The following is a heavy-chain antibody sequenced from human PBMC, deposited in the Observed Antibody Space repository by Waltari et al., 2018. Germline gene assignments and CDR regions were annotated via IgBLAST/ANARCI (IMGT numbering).Heavy chain of an antibody. Sequence: QVXLXXSGAXVKXPGASVKVSCKVXGNTLSELSIHWVRQAPGKGLEWMGGFXPENGXTIYAQKLQGXVTMTEDTSTDTAYMKLXSLRFEDTXVXYCXTDNPESGYYFXWGQGTLVTVS. J-gene: IGHJ4*02. V-gene: IGHV1-24*01. D-gene: IGHD3-22*01. CDR1: GNTLSELS. CDR2: FXPENGXT. CDR3: XTDNPESGYYFX.